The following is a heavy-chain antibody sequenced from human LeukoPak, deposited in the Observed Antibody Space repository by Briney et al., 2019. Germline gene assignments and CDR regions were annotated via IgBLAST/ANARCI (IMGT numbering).Heavy chain of an antibody. CDR2: INPYGSTT. Sequence: GGSLRLSCAAFGFTFSNYWMHWVRQAPGRGLVWVSRINPYGSTTTYADSVKGRFTISRDNAKNSLFLQMNSLRAEDTAVYYCARDGRNGYEDDYWGQGTLVTVSS. CDR3: ARDGRNGYEDDY. CDR1: GFTFSNYW. D-gene: IGHD5-12*01. V-gene: IGHV3-74*01. J-gene: IGHJ4*02.